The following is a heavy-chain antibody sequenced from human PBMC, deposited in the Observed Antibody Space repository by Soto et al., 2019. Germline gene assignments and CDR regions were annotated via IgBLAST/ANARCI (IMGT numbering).Heavy chain of an antibody. CDR1: GGTFSSYT. D-gene: IGHD3-10*01. V-gene: IGHV1-69*02. J-gene: IGHJ4*02. CDR3: ARGKWFGELFSFDY. Sequence: QVQLVQSGAEVKKPGSSVKVSCKASGGTFSSYTISWVRQAPGQGLEWMGKIIPILGIANYAQKFQGRVTITADKSTSTAYMELSSLRSEDTAVYYCARGKWFGELFSFDYWGQGTLVTVSS. CDR2: IIPILGIA.